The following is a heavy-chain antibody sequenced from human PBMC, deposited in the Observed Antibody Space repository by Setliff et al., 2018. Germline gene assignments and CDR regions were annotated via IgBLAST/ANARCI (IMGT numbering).Heavy chain of an antibody. CDR2: TYYSGST. V-gene: IGHV4-39*02. Sequence: PSETLSLTCTVSGGSISSSSYYWGWIRQPPGKGLEWIGSTYYSGSTYYNPSLKRRVTISVDTSKNQFSLKLSSVTAADTAVYYCARDEFLEGSYYYYYYMDVWGKGTTVTVSS. D-gene: IGHD3-3*01. CDR3: ARDEFLEGSYYYYYYMDV. J-gene: IGHJ6*03. CDR1: GGSISSSSYY.